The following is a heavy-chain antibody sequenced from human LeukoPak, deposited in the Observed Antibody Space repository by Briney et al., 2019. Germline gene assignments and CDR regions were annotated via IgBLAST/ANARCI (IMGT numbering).Heavy chain of an antibody. V-gene: IGHV5-51*01. J-gene: IGHJ3*02. Sequence: GESLKISCKGSGYSFTSYWIGWVRQMPGKGLEWMGIIYPGDSDTRYSPSFQGQVTISADKSISTAYLQWSSLKAADTAVYYCAVGYYDILTGYYRRNAFDIWGQGTMVTVPS. CDR3: AVGYYDILTGYYRRNAFDI. D-gene: IGHD3-9*01. CDR2: IYPGDSDT. CDR1: GYSFTSYW.